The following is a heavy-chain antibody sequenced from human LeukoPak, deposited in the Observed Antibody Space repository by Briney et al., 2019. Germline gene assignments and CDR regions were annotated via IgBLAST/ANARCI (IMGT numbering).Heavy chain of an antibody. CDR1: GGSISSSSYY. Sequence: PSETLSLTCTVSGGSISSSSYYWGWIRQPPGKGLEWIGSIYYSGSTYYNPSLKSRVTISVDTSKNQFSLKLSSVTAADTAVYYCAREYSSSSGRRAFDIWGQGTMVTVSS. V-gene: IGHV4-39*01. CDR2: IYYSGST. CDR3: AREYSSSSGRRAFDI. D-gene: IGHD6-6*01. J-gene: IGHJ3*02.